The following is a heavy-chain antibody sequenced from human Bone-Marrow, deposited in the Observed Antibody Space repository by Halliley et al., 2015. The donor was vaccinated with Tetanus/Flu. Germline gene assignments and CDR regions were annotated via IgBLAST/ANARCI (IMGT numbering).Heavy chain of an antibody. J-gene: IGHJ5*02. Sequence: TLSLTCTVSGGSISSYYWSWIRQPPGKGLEWIGFIYSSGSTNYNPSLKSRVTISVDTSKNQFSLKLSSVTAADTAVYCWARSGVEVLLDPWGQGTLVAVSS. CDR3: ARSGVEVLLDP. CDR1: GGSISSYY. D-gene: IGHD3-10*01. CDR2: IYSSGST. V-gene: IGHV4-59*01.